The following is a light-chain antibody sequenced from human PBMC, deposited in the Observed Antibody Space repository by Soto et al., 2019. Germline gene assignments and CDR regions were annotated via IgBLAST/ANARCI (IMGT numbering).Light chain of an antibody. Sequence: QSVLTQPASVSGSPGQSIAISCTGTSSDVDAYNFVSWYQHHPGKAPKLMIFDVSNRPSGVSNRFSGSKSGNTASLTISGLQAEDEADYYCTSYTTISTYVSGTG. CDR1: SSDVDAYNF. V-gene: IGLV2-14*03. J-gene: IGLJ1*01. CDR2: DVS. CDR3: TSYTTISTYV.